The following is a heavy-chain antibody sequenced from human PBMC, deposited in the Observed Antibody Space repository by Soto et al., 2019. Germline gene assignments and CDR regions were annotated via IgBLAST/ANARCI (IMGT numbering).Heavy chain of an antibody. CDR3: ARHYLALRKNNWFDP. D-gene: IGHD3-3*02. Sequence: TSETLSLTCTVSGDSIISSDFYWGWVRQPPGKGLEWIGSIFYLGSSYYNPSLKSRATMSVDTSKNQFSLRLRSVTAADTALYFCARHYLALRKNNWFDPWGQGIMVTVSS. J-gene: IGHJ5*02. CDR2: IFYLGSS. CDR1: GDSIISSDFY. V-gene: IGHV4-39*01.